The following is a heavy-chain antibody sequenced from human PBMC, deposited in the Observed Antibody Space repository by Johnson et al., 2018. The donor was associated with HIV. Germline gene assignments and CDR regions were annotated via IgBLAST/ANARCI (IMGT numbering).Heavy chain of an antibody. D-gene: IGHD3-10*01. CDR3: ARAEIYEGRVGDFAFDI. CDR1: GFTFSSYA. Sequence: VQLVESGGGLVQPGGSLRLSCAASGFTFSSYAMSWVRQAPGKGLEWVSAISGSGGSTYYADSVKGRFTISRDNAKNSLSLQLKSLRPEDTALYYCARAEIYEGRVGDFAFDIWGRGTMVTVSS. CDR2: ISGSGGST. V-gene: IGHV3-23*04. J-gene: IGHJ3*02.